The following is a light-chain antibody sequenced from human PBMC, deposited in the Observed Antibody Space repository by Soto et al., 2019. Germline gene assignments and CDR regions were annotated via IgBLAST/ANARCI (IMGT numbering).Light chain of an antibody. CDR2: DAS. Sequence: IQMTQSPSSLSASIGDTVTITCRASQDIADYLAWYQQRPGKAPKLLIYDASTLESGVPSGFSGSGSGTEFTLTISSLQPDDFATYYCQQYNSYPSTFGQGTKLEIK. CDR1: QDIADY. V-gene: IGKV1-13*02. CDR3: QQYNSYPST. J-gene: IGKJ2*01.